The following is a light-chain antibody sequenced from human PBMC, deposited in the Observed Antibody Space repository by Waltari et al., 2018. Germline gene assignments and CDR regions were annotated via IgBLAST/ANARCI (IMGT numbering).Light chain of an antibody. CDR3: QQYNRWPPLT. Sequence: EIVMTQSPATLSVSPGETATLSCRASQSVSSNVAWYQKKPGQAPSLLIYDASTRATSIPAKFRVSGSGTEFTLTISSLQSEDFAVYYCQQYNRWPPLTFGHGTRLEIK. J-gene: IGKJ5*01. CDR2: DAS. V-gene: IGKV3-15*01. CDR1: QSVSSN.